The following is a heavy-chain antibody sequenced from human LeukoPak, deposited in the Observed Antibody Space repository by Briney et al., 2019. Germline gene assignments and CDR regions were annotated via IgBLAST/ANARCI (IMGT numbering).Heavy chain of an antibody. J-gene: IGHJ6*03. V-gene: IGHV4-34*01. D-gene: IGHD1-7*01. CDR1: GGSFSGYY. CDR3: VRSVGTTPYYYYYMDV. Sequence: SETLSLTCAVYGGSFSGYYWSWLRQPPGKGLEWIGEINHSGSTNYNPSLKSRVTISVDTSKNQFSLKLSSVTAADTAVYYCVRSVGTTPYYYYYMDVWGKGTTVTVSS. CDR2: INHSGST.